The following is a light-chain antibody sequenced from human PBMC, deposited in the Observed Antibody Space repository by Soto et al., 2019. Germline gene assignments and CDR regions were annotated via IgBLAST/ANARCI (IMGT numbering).Light chain of an antibody. CDR1: SSNILTNT. J-gene: IGLJ2*01. CDR2: FNN. V-gene: IGLV1-44*01. CDR3: AAWDDSLSGFVV. Sequence: QAVVTQPPSASGTPGQRVTISCSGSSSNILTNTVNWYQHLPGTAPKLLIYFNNQRPSGVPDRFSGSKSGTSASLAISGLQSEDEADYYCAAWDDSLSGFVVFGGGTKLTVL.